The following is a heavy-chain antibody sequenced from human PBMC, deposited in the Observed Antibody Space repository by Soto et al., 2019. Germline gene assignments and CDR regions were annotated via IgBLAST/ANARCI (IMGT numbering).Heavy chain of an antibody. Sequence: GGSLRLSCAASGFTFSSYAMSWVRQAPGKGLEWVSAISGSGGSTYYADSVKGRFTISRDNSKNTLYLQMNSLRAEDTAVYYCAKSAPEGYCSGGSCYSYYYGMDVWGQGTTVTVS. CDR2: ISGSGGST. CDR1: GFTFSSYA. CDR3: AKSAPEGYCSGGSCYSYYYGMDV. V-gene: IGHV3-23*01. J-gene: IGHJ6*02. D-gene: IGHD2-15*01.